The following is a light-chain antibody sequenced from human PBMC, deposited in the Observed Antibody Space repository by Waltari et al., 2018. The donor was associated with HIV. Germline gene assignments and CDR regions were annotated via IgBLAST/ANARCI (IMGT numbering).Light chain of an antibody. CDR1: SANIGNT. J-gene: IGLJ3*02. CDR3: AAWDDILSGWV. CDR2: GDN. Sequence: QSVLTQPPSASGAPGQRVTISCSGSSANIGNTVYWSQQLPGTAPKVRIYGDNQRPSGVPDRFSGSRSGTAASLDVSGLRSEDEANYICAAWDDILSGWVFGGGTKLTGL. V-gene: IGLV1-47*01.